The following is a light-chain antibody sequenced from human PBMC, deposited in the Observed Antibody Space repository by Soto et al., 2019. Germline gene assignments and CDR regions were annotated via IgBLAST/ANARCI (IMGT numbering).Light chain of an antibody. CDR1: QSVRSSY. CDR2: GAS. J-gene: IGKJ1*01. CDR3: QQYGSSPAT. Sequence: EIVLTQSPGTLSLSPGERATLSCRASQSVRSSYLAWYQQKPGQAPRLLIYGASSRATGIPDRFSGSGSGTDFTLTISRLEPEDFAVYYCQQYGSSPATFGQGTMVDI. V-gene: IGKV3-20*01.